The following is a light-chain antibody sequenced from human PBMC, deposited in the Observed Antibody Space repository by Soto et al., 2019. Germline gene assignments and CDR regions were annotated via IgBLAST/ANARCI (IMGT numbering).Light chain of an antibody. V-gene: IGKV3-20*01. CDR1: QSLSSSS. CDR2: GVS. Sequence: EIVLTQSPGTLSLSPGERLTLSCRASQSLSSSSLGWYQQKPGQAPRLLFYGVSNRAPGIPDRFSATGSGTDFTLTISSLDPEDFAAYYCQQYINWPPLTFGGGTKVEIK. CDR3: QQYINWPPLT. J-gene: IGKJ4*01.